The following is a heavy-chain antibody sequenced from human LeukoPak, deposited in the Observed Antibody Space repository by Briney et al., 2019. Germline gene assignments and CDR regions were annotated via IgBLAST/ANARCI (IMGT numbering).Heavy chain of an antibody. CDR1: GGSISSSSYY. Sequence: SETLSLTCTVSGGSISSSSYYWGWIRQPPGKGLEWIGSIYCSGSTYYNPSLKSRVTISVDTSKNQFSLKLSSVTAADTAVYYCARHQCPRGYCSSTSQGRYAFDIWGQGTMVTVSS. V-gene: IGHV4-39*01. CDR3: ARHQCPRGYCSSTSQGRYAFDI. CDR2: IYCSGST. J-gene: IGHJ3*02. D-gene: IGHD2-2*01.